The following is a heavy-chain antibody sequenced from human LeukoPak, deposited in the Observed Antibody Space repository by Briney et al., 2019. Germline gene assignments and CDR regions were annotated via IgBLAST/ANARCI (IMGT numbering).Heavy chain of an antibody. CDR1: GFTFSSYA. CDR3: AKDHGRHSGYAFWPFDY. J-gene: IGHJ4*02. Sequence: TGGFLRLSCAASGFTFSSYAMSWVRQAPGKGLEWVSAISGSGGSTYYADSVKGRFTISRDNSKNTLYLQMNSLRAEDTAVYYCAKDHGRHSGYAFWPFDYWGQGTLVTVSS. D-gene: IGHD5-12*01. CDR2: ISGSGGST. V-gene: IGHV3-23*01.